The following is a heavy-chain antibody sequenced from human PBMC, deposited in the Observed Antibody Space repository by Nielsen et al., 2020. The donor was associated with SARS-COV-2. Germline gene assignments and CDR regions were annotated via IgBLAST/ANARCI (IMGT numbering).Heavy chain of an antibody. J-gene: IGHJ4*02. Sequence: SGPTLVKPTETLTLTCTVSGFSLSNARMGVSWIRQPPGKALEWLAPIFSNDEKSYSTSLKSRLTISKDTSKSQVVLTMTNMDPVDTATYYCARITSKTYTYYFDYWGQGTLVTVSS. CDR3: ARITSKTYTYYFDY. CDR1: GFSLSNARMG. V-gene: IGHV2-26*01. CDR2: IFSNDEK. D-gene: IGHD4-11*01.